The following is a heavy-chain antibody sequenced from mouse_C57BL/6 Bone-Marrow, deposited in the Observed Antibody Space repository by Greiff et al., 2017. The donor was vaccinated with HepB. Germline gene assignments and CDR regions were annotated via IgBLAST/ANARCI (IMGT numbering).Heavy chain of an antibody. CDR3: TKKANWYAMDY. CDR1: GFTFSSYA. CDR2: ISSGGDYI. Sequence: EVHLVESGEGLVKPGGSLKLSCAASGFTFSSYAMSWVRQTPEKRLEWVAYISSGGDYIYYADTVKGRFTISRDNARNTLYLQMSSLKSEDTAMYYCTKKANWYAMDYWGQGTSVTVSS. J-gene: IGHJ4*01. D-gene: IGHD4-1*01. V-gene: IGHV5-9-1*02.